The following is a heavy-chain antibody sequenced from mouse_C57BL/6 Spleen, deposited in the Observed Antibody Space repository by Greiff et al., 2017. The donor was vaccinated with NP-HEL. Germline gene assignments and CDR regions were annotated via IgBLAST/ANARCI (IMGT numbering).Heavy chain of an antibody. Sequence: EVQLQQSGPELVKPGASVKISCKASGYTFTDYYMNWVKQSHGKSLEWIGDINPNNGGTSYNQKFKGKATLTVDKSSSTAYLELRSLTSEDSAVYYCASPHSNYVAWFAYWGQGTLVTVSA. CDR2: INPNNGGT. J-gene: IGHJ3*01. V-gene: IGHV1-26*01. CDR1: GYTFTDYY. D-gene: IGHD2-5*01. CDR3: ASPHSNYVAWFAY.